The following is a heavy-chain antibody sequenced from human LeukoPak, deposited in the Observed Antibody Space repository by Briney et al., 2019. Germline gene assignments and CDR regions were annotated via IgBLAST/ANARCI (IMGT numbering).Heavy chain of an antibody. Sequence: PGGSLRLSCAASGFTFDDYAMHWVRQAPGKGLEGVSGSSWNSGSIGYADSVKGRFTISRDNAKNSLYLQMNSLRAEDTALYYCAKGKVGATTWYPYYFDYWGQGTLVTVSS. CDR3: AKGKVGATTWYPYYFDY. CDR1: GFTFDDYA. CDR2: SSWNSGSI. D-gene: IGHD1-26*01. J-gene: IGHJ4*02. V-gene: IGHV3-9*01.